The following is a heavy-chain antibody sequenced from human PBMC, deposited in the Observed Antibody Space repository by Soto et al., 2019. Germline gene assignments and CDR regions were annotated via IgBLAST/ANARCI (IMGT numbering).Heavy chain of an antibody. Sequence: SETMSLTNTVSGGSISSGDYYWSWIRQPPEKGLEWIGYIYYSGSTYYNPSLKSRVTISVDTSKNQFSLKLSSVTAADTAVYYCARLTPGYSSGWSIDSWGQGTLVTVSS. J-gene: IGHJ4*02. CDR1: GGSISSGDYY. V-gene: IGHV4-30-4*01. CDR2: IYYSGST. CDR3: ARLTPGYSSGWSIDS. D-gene: IGHD6-19*01.